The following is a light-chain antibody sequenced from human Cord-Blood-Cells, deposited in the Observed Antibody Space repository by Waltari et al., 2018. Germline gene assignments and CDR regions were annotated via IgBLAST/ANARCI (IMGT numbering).Light chain of an antibody. CDR1: QSVSSSY. CDR3: QQYGSSPYT. Sequence: EIVLTQSPGTLSLSPGERATLSYRASQSVSSSYLAWYQQKPGQAPRLLIYGASSRATGIPDRFSGSGSGTDFTLTISRLEPEDFAAYYCQQYGSSPYTFGQGTKLEIK. V-gene: IGKV3-20*01. CDR2: GAS. J-gene: IGKJ2*01.